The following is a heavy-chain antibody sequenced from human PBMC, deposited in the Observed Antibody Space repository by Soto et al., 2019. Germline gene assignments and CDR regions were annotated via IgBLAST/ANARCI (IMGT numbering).Heavy chain of an antibody. CDR2: ISAYNGNT. D-gene: IGHD2-15*01. CDR1: GYTFTSYG. Sequence: QVQLVQSGAEVKKPGASVKVSCKASGYTFTSYGISWVRQAPGQGLEWMGWISAYNGNTNYAQKLQGRVTMTTDTSTSTAYMELRSLRSDDTAVYYCARVISRLYCSGGSCYSDYWGQGTLVTVSS. V-gene: IGHV1-18*01. J-gene: IGHJ4*02. CDR3: ARVISRLYCSGGSCYSDY.